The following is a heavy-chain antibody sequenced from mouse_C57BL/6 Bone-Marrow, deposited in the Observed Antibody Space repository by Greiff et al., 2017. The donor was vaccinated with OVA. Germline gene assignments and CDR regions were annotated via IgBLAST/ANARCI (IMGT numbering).Heavy chain of an antibody. D-gene: IGHD2-4*01. J-gene: IGHJ3*01. CDR2: INYDGSST. CDR3: AREGDDYDAFAY. CDR1: GFTFSDYY. Sequence: DVMLVESEGGLVQPGSSMKLSCTASGFTFSDYYMAWVRQVPEKGLEWVANINYDGSSTYYLDSLKSRFIISRDNAKNILYLQMSSLKSEDTATYYCAREGDDYDAFAYWGQETLVTVSA. V-gene: IGHV5-16*01.